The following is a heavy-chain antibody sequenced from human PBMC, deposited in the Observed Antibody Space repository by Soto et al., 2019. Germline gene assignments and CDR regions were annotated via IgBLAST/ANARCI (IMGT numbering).Heavy chain of an antibody. CDR3: ARDPKLTGGDY. CDR2: IYSGGTT. J-gene: IGHJ4*02. CDR1: GFTVSSNY. Sequence: GGSLRLSCAASGFTVSSNYMSWVRQAPGKGLEWVSVIYSGGTTYYADSVKGGFTISRDNSKNTLYLQMNSLRAEDTAVYYCARDPKLTGGDYWGQGTLVTVSS. V-gene: IGHV3-66*01. D-gene: IGHD1-1*01.